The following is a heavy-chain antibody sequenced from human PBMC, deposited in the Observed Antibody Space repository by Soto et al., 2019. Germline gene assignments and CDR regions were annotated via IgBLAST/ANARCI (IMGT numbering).Heavy chain of an antibody. CDR2: IYYSGST. J-gene: IGHJ5*02. CDR3: ARVPDGGSGSLNWFDP. CDR1: GGSISSYY. Sequence: QVQLQESGPGLVKPSETLSLTCTVSGGSISSYYWSWIRQPPGKGLEWIGYIYYSGSTNYNPSLKSPVTISVDTSTNQFSLKLSSVTAADTAVYYCARVPDGGSGSLNWFDPWGQGTLVTVSS. D-gene: IGHD3-10*01. V-gene: IGHV4-59*01.